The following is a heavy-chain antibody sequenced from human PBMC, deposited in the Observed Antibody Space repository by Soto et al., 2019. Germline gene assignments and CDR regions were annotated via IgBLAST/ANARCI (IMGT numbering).Heavy chain of an antibody. D-gene: IGHD2-21*02. CDR2: LYNTGST. V-gene: IGHV4-59*01. Sequence: QVRLQESGPGLVKPSETLSLTCTVSGGSISRYYWSWIRQTPGKGLEWIGYLYNTGSTIYNPSLESRVTISVDTSKNQFSLKLNSVTAADTAVYYCVRDLWGYCGTDCYPLHVWGPGTTVTVSS. CDR1: GGSISRYY. J-gene: IGHJ6*02. CDR3: VRDLWGYCGTDCYPLHV.